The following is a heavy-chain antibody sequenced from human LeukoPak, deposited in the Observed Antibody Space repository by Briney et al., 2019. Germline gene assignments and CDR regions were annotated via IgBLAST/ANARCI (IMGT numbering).Heavy chain of an antibody. D-gene: IGHD2-15*01. CDR2: IDCDGGNT. V-gene: IGHV1-46*01. CDR1: GYTFTRYY. Sequence: ASVKVSCKAFGYTFTRYYIHWVRQAPGQGLEWMGAIDCDGGNTKYAQRFQGRVTMTRDTSTSTVYMELSSLRSEDTAVFYCAREFGSTYYFDYWGQGTLVTVSS. CDR3: AREFGSTYYFDY. J-gene: IGHJ4*02.